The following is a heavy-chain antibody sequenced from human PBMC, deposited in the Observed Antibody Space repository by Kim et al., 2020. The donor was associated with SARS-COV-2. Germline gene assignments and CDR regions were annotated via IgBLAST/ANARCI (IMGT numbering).Heavy chain of an antibody. CDR2: ISGSAVYT. D-gene: IGHD3-10*01. V-gene: IGHV3-23*01. Sequence: GGSLRLSCAASGFTFSSYAMNWVRQAPGKGLEWVSVISGSAVYTYYADYVKGRFTISRDNSRDTLYLQMNSLRAEDTAVYYCAKASYVTQTNRGVTPPFGYWGQGTLVTVSS. J-gene: IGHJ4*02. CDR3: AKASYVTQTNRGVTPPFGY. CDR1: GFTFSSYA.